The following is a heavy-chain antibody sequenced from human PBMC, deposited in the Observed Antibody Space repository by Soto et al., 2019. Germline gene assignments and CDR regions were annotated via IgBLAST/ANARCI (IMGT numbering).Heavy chain of an antibody. D-gene: IGHD2-21*01. CDR1: GFTSINSA. CDR2: NRESDVGGNT. Sequence: GGSLRLSFAASGFTSINSAMTGVRQPPAKGLEGGPTNRESDVGGNTYYADSVKGRFTISRDDSKNTLYLQMSSLRAEDTAMYYCAKVRVGIDVDFDYWGQGALVTVSS. V-gene: IGHV3-23*01. J-gene: IGHJ4*02. CDR3: AKVRVGIDVDFDY.